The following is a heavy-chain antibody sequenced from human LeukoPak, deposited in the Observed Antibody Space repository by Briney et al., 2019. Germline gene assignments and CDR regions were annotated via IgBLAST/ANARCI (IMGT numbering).Heavy chain of an antibody. CDR3: ARQPQGTGTVDY. CDR2: VRDKGHSYAT. J-gene: IGHJ4*02. CDR1: GFTVSDSP. V-gene: IGHV3-73*01. Sequence: GGSLRLSCAASGFTVSDSPIHWVRQASGKGLVWVGRVRDKGHSYATGYAASVKGRFIISRDDSKNTAYLQMNSLKTEDTAMYYCARQPQGTGTVDYWGQGTLVTVSS. D-gene: IGHD3/OR15-3a*01.